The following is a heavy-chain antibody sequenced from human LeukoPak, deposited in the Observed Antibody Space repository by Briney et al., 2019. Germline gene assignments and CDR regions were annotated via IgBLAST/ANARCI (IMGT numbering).Heavy chain of an antibody. D-gene: IGHD5-12*01. J-gene: IGHJ4*02. Sequence: ASVKVSCKASGYTFTSYAIHWVRQAPGQSLEWMGWIHAGSGNTKYSQSFQGRVTATRDTSATTAYMELSRLTSEDAAVYYCARRGGRYDDYWGQGTLVTVSS. CDR3: ARRGGRYDDY. CDR1: GYTFTSYA. V-gene: IGHV1-3*01. CDR2: IHAGSGNT.